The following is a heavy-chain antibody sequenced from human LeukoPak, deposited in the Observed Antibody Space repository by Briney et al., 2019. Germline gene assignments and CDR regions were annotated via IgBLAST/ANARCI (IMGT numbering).Heavy chain of an antibody. D-gene: IGHD5-24*01. CDR1: GGSISSSSYY. J-gene: IGHJ4*02. CDR2: IYYSGST. V-gene: IGHV4-39*01. CDR3: ARLEMRWLHPGDY. Sequence: SETLSLTCTVSGGSISSSSYYWGWIRQPPGKGLEWVGSIYYSGSTYYNPSLKSRVTISVDTSKNQFSLKLSSVTAADTAAYYCARLEMRWLHPGDYWGQGTLVTVSS.